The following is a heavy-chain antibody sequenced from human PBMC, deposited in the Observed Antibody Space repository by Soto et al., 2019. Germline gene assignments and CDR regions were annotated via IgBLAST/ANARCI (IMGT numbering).Heavy chain of an antibody. V-gene: IGHV4-59*01. D-gene: IGHD3-9*01. Sequence: SETLSLTCTVSGGSTRNYFWSWIRQPPGKGLEWIGCIYYSGTTNYNSSLKSRVTISLDTSKNQFSLRLRSVTAADTAVYYCARYVNPYDTAMWFDPWGQGTLVTVSS. CDR3: ARYVNPYDTAMWFDP. CDR1: GGSTRNYF. J-gene: IGHJ5*02. CDR2: IYYSGTT.